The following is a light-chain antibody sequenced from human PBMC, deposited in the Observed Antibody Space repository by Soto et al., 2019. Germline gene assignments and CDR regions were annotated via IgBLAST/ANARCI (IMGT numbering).Light chain of an antibody. CDR3: QQYHRLMYT. Sequence: DIQMTQSPSTLSASVGDRVTITCRASQSVRNWLAWYQQKPGKAPKLLIFEAYSLEVGVPSRFSGSGSGTEFTLTISNLQADDFATYYCQQYHRLMYTFGQGTKLEIK. CDR2: EAY. CDR1: QSVRNW. V-gene: IGKV1-5*01. J-gene: IGKJ2*01.